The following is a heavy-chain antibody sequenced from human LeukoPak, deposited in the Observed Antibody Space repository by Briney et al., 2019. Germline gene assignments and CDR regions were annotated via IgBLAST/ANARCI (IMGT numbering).Heavy chain of an antibody. CDR1: GFTFDDYA. Sequence: GRSLRLSCAASGFTFDDYAMHWVRHAPGKGLEWVSGISWNSGTIGYADSVKGRFTISRLNAKNSLYLQMNSLRAEDTAVYYCARDYEDYWGQGTLVTVSS. V-gene: IGHV3-9*01. CDR3: ARDYEDY. D-gene: IGHD3-3*01. J-gene: IGHJ4*02. CDR2: ISWNSGTI.